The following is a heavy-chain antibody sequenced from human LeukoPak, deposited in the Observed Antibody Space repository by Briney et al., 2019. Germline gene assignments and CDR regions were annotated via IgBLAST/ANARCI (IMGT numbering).Heavy chain of an antibody. CDR3: ARLFSLRRAVAGPRFDY. J-gene: IGHJ4*02. D-gene: IGHD6-19*01. V-gene: IGHV4-61*01. Sequence: SETLSLTCTVPGGSVSSGSYYWSWIRQPPGKGLEWIGYIYYSGSTNYNPSLKSRVTISVDTSKNQFSLKLSSVTAADTAVYYCARLFSLRRAVAGPRFDYWGQGTLVTVSS. CDR2: IYYSGST. CDR1: GGSVSSGSYY.